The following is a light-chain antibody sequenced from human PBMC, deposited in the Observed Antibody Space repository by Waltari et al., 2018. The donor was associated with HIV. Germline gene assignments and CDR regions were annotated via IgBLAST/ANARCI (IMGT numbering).Light chain of an antibody. Sequence: EIVLTQSPGTLSLSPGARATLPCRASQSVSSAYLAWYQQKPGQAPRLLIYGASNRATVIPDRFSGSGSGTDFTLTISRLEPEDFAVYYCQQYGSSPFTFGPGTKLDIK. V-gene: IGKV3-20*01. CDR3: QQYGSSPFT. CDR2: GAS. CDR1: QSVSSAY. J-gene: IGKJ3*01.